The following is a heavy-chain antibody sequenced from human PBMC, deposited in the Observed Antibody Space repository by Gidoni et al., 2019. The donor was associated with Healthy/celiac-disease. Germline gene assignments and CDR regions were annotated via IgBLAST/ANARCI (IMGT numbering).Heavy chain of an antibody. J-gene: IGHJ4*02. CDR2: ISYDGSNK. D-gene: IGHD3-16*01. CDR1: GFTFSSYG. CDR3: AKDSDYDYVWGSSYYFDY. Sequence: QVQLVESGGGVVQPGRSLRLSCAASGFTFSSYGMHWVRQAPGKGLEWVAVISYDGSNKYYADSVKGRFTISRDNSKNTLYLQMNSLRAEDTAVYYCAKDSDYDYVWGSSYYFDYWGQGTLVTVSS. V-gene: IGHV3-30*18.